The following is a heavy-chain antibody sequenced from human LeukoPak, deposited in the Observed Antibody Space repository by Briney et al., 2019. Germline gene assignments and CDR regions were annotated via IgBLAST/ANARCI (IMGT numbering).Heavy chain of an antibody. J-gene: IGHJ6*02. Sequence: SETLSLTCTVSSGSISSGGYYWSWIRQHPGKGLEWIGYIYYSGSTYYNPSLKSRVTISVDTSKNQFSLKLSSVTAADTAVYYCARDRSKAYYDFWSGYAYGMDVWGQGTTVTVSS. D-gene: IGHD3-3*01. V-gene: IGHV4-31*03. CDR3: ARDRSKAYYDFWSGYAYGMDV. CDR1: SGSISSGGYY. CDR2: IYYSGST.